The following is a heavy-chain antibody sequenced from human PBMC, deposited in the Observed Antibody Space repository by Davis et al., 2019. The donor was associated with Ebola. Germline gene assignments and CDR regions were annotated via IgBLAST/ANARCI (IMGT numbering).Heavy chain of an antibody. V-gene: IGHV3-7*04. J-gene: IGHJ6*02. CDR2: IKQDGSEK. Sequence: GGSLRLSCAASGFTFSSYWMSWVRQAPGKGLEWVANIKQDGSEKYYVDSVKGRFTISREDAQKSVYLQMDSLRAGDTAVYYCARGYYGMDVWGQGTTVTVSS. CDR1: GFTFSSYW. CDR3: ARGYYGMDV.